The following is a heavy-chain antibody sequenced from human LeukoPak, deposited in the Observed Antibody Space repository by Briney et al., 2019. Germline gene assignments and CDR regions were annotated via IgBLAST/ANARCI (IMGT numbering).Heavy chain of an antibody. CDR1: GFSLSTTGVG. CDR3: AHRGYCSGDNCYPGRYFDY. J-gene: IGHJ4*02. V-gene: IGHV2-5*02. D-gene: IGHD2-15*01. CDR2: IYWDDNK. Sequence: ESGPTLVKPTQTLTLTCTFSGFSLSTTGVGVGWIRQPPGKALEWLAVIYWDDNKRYSPSLESTLTITKDTSRNQVVLTMTNMDPVDTATYYCAHRGYCSGDNCYPGRYFDYWGQGALVTVSS.